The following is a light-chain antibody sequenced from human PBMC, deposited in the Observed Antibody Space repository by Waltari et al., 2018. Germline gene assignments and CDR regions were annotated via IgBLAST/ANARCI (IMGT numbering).Light chain of an antibody. CDR2: WAS. CDR1: RSVLYNSNNKNY. V-gene: IGKV4-1*01. J-gene: IGKJ2*01. CDR3: QRTYNAP. Sequence: EIVMTQSPDSLAVSLGERAAINCKSSRSVLYNSNNKNYLAWYQQKPRQPPKLLINWASSRESGVPDRFSGSGAGTDFTLTISSLQAEDVATYYGQRTYNAPFGQGAKLEIK.